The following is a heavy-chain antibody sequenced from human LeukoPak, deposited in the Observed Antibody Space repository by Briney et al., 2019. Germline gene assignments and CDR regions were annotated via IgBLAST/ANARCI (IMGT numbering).Heavy chain of an antibody. J-gene: IGHJ4*02. Sequence: SETLSLTCTVSGGSINSYYWGWVRRPAGKGLEWIGRIYTTGTTNYSPSLKSRLTMSLDTSKNQFSLKLRSVTAADTAVYYCGRQGDTASYYFVDYWSQGTLVTVSS. CDR3: GRQGDTASYYFVDY. CDR1: GGSINSYY. CDR2: IYTTGTT. D-gene: IGHD3-10*01. V-gene: IGHV4-4*07.